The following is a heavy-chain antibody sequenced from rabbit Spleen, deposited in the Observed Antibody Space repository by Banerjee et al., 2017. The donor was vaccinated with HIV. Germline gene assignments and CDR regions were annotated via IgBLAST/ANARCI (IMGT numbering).Heavy chain of an antibody. J-gene: IGHJ6*01. D-gene: IGHD8-1*01. CDR3: ARDTGSSFSSYGMDL. CDR1: GFSFSSGYY. V-gene: IGHV1S40*01. Sequence: QQLVESGGGLVKPGASLTLTCKASGFSFSSGYYASWVRQAPGKGLEWIACINAATAKPVYATWAKGRFTISRTSSTTVTLRMTSLTVADTATYFCARDTGSSFSSYGMDLWGPGTLVTVS. CDR2: INAATAKP.